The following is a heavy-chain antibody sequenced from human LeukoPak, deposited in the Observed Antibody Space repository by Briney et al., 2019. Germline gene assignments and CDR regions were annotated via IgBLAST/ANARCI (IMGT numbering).Heavy chain of an antibody. V-gene: IGHV3-30*18. J-gene: IGHJ4*02. D-gene: IGHD3-22*01. Sequence: GGSLRLSCAASGFTFSSYGMHWVRQAPGKGLEWVAVISYDGSNKYYADSVKGRFTISRDNSKNTLYLQMNSQRAEDTAVYYCAKVGVLPYYYDSSGYDQFDYWGQGTLVTVSS. CDR3: AKVGVLPYYYDSSGYDQFDY. CDR1: GFTFSSYG. CDR2: ISYDGSNK.